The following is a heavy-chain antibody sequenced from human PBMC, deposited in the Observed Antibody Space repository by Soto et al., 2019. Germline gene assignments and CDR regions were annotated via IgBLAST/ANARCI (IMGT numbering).Heavy chain of an antibody. CDR1: EYRFTTNW. Sequence: GLPMQICCDGSEYRFTTNWIVWVRQMPGKGLEWMGIIYPGDSDTRYRPSFQGQVTISVDKSISTAYLQWSSLKASDTAMYYCARRVEYYDFLTGYSFYGLDVWGQGTKVTVSS. V-gene: IGHV5-51*01. CDR3: ARRVEYYDFLTGYSFYGLDV. CDR2: IYPGDSDT. J-gene: IGHJ6*02. D-gene: IGHD3-9*01.